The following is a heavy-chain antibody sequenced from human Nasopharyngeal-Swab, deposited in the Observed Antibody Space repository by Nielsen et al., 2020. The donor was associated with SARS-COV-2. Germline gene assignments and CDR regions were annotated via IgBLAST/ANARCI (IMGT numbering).Heavy chain of an antibody. Sequence: GESLKISCAASGFTFSSYEMNWVRQAPGKGPEWVSYISSSGSTIYYADSVKGRFTISRDNAKNSLYLQMNSLRAEDTAVYYCAREKSRITIFGVSRSYFDYWGQGTLVTVSS. CDR3: AREKSRITIFGVSRSYFDY. CDR1: GFTFSSYE. D-gene: IGHD3-3*01. J-gene: IGHJ4*02. V-gene: IGHV3-48*03. CDR2: ISSSGSTI.